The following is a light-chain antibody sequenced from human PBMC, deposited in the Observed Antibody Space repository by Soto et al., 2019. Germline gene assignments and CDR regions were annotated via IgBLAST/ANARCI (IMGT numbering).Light chain of an antibody. Sequence: QSPLTQPASVSGSPGQSITISCTGTSSNVGSYKLVSWYQQHPGKAPKLMIFEVNKRPSGVSNRFSGSKSGNTASLTISGLKVEDEADYYCCSSGGSPTYVFGPGTKVTVL. CDR1: SSNVGSYKL. J-gene: IGLJ1*01. CDR2: EVN. V-gene: IGLV2-23*02. CDR3: CSSGGSPTYV.